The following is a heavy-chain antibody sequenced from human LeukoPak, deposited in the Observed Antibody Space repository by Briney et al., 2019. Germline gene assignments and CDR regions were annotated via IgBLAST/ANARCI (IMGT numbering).Heavy chain of an antibody. CDR3: ARRGTGYSSSRYYYYYMDV. J-gene: IGHJ6*03. CDR2: IYYSGST. D-gene: IGHD6-13*01. V-gene: IGHV4-38-2*02. CDR1: GYSISSGYY. Sequence: SETLSLTCTVSGYSISSGYYWGWIRQPPGKGLEWIGYIYYSGSTNYNPSLKSRVTISVDTSKNQFSLKLSSVTAADTAVYYCARRGTGYSSSRYYYYYMDVWGKGTTVTISS.